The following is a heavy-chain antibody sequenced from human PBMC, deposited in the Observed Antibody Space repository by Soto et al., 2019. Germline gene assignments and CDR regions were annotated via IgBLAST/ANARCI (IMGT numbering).Heavy chain of an antibody. CDR1: GFSFSTKY. CDR3: TSDDVGCIGGRGYGVPMDV. D-gene: IGHD2-15*01. J-gene: IGHJ6*04. Sequence: EVQLVESGGGLVQPGGSLRLSCAASGFSFSTKYMNWVRQAPGKGLEWLSRIQSGGSTYYAASVKGRVTISSDNSENTVFLHMNSLRVGVTAVYYCTSDDVGCIGGRGYGVPMDVWGKGTTVTVSA. CDR2: IQSGGST. V-gene: IGHV3-66*01.